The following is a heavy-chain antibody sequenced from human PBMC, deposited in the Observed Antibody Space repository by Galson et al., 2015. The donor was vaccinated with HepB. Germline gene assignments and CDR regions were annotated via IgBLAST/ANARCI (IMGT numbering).Heavy chain of an antibody. Sequence: SLRLSCAASGFTFSDYYMSWIRQAPGKGLEWVSYISLSSSSNYTNYGASVKGRFTISRDNAKNSLFLQMNSLRAEDTAVYFCARLGPRPRFGELSWFDPWGQGTLVTVSS. CDR3: ARLGPRPRFGELSWFDP. CDR1: GFTFSDYY. CDR2: ISLSSSSNYT. D-gene: IGHD3-10*01. J-gene: IGHJ5*02. V-gene: IGHV3-11*03.